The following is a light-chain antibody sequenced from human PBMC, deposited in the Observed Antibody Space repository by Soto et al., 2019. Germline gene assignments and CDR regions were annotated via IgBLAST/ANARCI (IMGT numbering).Light chain of an antibody. CDR1: QSISSW. Sequence: DIQMTQSPSTLSASVRDRVTITCRASQSISSWLAWYQQKPGKAPKLLIYKASSLESGVPSRFSGSGSGTEFTLTISSLLPDDYATYYCQQSNSYSRTFGQGTTVEIK. CDR2: KAS. J-gene: IGKJ1*01. V-gene: IGKV1-5*03. CDR3: QQSNSYSRT.